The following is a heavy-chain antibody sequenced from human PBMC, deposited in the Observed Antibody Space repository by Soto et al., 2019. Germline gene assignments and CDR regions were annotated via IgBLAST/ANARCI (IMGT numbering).Heavy chain of an antibody. CDR1: GGTFSSYA. D-gene: IGHD3-22*01. CDR2: TIPIFGTA. CDR3: ARARGGGHYYDSSGYFDY. V-gene: IGHV1-69*13. Sequence: SVNVSCKASGGTFSSYAISWVRQAPGQGLEWMGGTIPIFGTANYAQKFQGRVTITADESTSTAYMELSSLRSEDTAVYYCARARGGGHYYDSSGYFDYWGQGTLVTVSS. J-gene: IGHJ4*02.